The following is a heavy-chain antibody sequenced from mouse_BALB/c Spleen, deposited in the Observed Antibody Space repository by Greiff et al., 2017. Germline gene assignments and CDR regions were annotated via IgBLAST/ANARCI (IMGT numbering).Heavy chain of an antibody. CDR2: IDPANGNT. V-gene: IGHV14-3*02. CDR3: ARDDPFAY. D-gene: IGHD2-3*01. Sequence: VQLKESGAELVKPGASVKLSCTASGFNIKDTYMHWVKQRPEQGLEWIGRIDPANGNTIYDPKFQGKASITADTSSNTAYLQLSSLTSEDTAVYYCARDDPFAYWGQGTLVTVSA. J-gene: IGHJ3*01. CDR1: GFNIKDTY.